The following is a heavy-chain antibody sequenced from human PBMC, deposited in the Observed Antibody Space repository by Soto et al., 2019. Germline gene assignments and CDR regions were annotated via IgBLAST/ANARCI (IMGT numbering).Heavy chain of an antibody. J-gene: IGHJ4*02. CDR2: IGTAGDT. CDR1: GFTFSSYD. V-gene: IGHV3-13*01. Sequence: GGSLRLSCAASGFTFSSYDMHWVRQATGKGLEWVSAIGTAGDTYYRDSVEGRFTISRDNSKNTLYLHMSSLRAEDTAVYYCARDPGKDEAIDYWGRGTLVTVSS. CDR3: ARDPGKDEAIDY.